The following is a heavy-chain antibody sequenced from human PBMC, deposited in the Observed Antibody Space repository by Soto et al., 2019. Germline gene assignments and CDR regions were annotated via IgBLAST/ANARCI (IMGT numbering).Heavy chain of an antibody. CDR3: ARDRHYYDRSGYRV. CDR1: RRSVGSLGYY. Sequence: ASLSVTCPVSRRSVGSLGYYWSCLLQPPGKGLEWIGYIYYSGSTNYNPSLKSRVTISVDTSKNQFSLKLSSVTAADTAVYYCARDRHYYDRSGYRVWGQGNLVNASS. V-gene: IGHV4-61*08. D-gene: IGHD3-22*01. CDR2: IYYSGST. J-gene: IGHJ4*02.